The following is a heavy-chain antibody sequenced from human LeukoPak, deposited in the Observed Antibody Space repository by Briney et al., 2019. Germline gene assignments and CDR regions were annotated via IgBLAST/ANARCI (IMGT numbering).Heavy chain of an antibody. CDR1: GYTFSDYY. Sequence: ASVKVSCKASGYTFSDYYMHWVRQAPGEGLEWMGGIIPIFGTANYAQKFQGRVTITTDESTSTAYMELSSLRSVDTAVYYCAKVVGATSDWGQGTLVTVSS. CDR3: AKVVGATSD. D-gene: IGHD1-26*01. V-gene: IGHV1-69*05. J-gene: IGHJ4*02. CDR2: IIPIFGTA.